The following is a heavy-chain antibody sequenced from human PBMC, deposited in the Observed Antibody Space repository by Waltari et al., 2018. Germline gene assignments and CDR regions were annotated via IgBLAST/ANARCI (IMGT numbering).Heavy chain of an antibody. CDR2: ISYDGSNK. J-gene: IGHJ6*02. Sequence: QVQLVESGGGVVQPGRSLRLSCAASGFTFSSYGMHWVRQAPGKGLEWVAVISYDGSNKYYADSVKGRFTISRDNSKNTLYLQMYSLRAEDTAVYYCAKDPRPYSSSWGYYYYGMDVWGQGTTVTVSS. D-gene: IGHD6-13*01. V-gene: IGHV3-30*18. CDR1: GFTFSSYG. CDR3: AKDPRPYSSSWGYYYYGMDV.